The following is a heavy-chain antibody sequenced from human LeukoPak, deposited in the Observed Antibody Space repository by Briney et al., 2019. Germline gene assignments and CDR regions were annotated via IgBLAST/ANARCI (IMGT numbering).Heavy chain of an antibody. CDR2: IYPGDSDT. D-gene: IGHD2-15*01. Sequence: GASLQISCKGSGYSFTSYWIGWVRQMPGKGLEWMGIIYPGDSDTRYSPSLQGQVTISADKSISTAYLQWSSLKASDTAMYYCASLRLGYCSGGSCYAQPTDAFDIWGQGTMVTVSS. CDR1: GYSFTSYW. V-gene: IGHV5-51*01. J-gene: IGHJ3*02. CDR3: ASLRLGYCSGGSCYAQPTDAFDI.